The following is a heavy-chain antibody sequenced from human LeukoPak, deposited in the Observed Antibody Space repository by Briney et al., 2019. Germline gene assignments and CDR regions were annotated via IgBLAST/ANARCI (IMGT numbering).Heavy chain of an antibody. CDR3: ATLSNFRFLAD. CDR2: IGPTGRST. J-gene: IGHJ4*02. Sequence: GGSLRLSCATSGFTFSSWAMPWVRQAPGKGPEWVSGIGPTGRSTYYADSVKGRFTISRDNSKNTLYLQMNCLRAEETAIYYCATLSNFRFLADWGQGTLVTVSS. CDR1: GFTFSSWA. D-gene: IGHD3-3*01. V-gene: IGHV3-23*01.